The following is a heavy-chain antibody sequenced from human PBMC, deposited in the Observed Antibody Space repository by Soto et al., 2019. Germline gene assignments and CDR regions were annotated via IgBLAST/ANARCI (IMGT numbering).Heavy chain of an antibody. D-gene: IGHD3-22*01. J-gene: IGHJ4*02. CDR1: GFTFSSYA. CDR2: ISYDGSNK. V-gene: IGHV3-30-3*01. CDR3: ARDYYDSSGYGQSPDY. Sequence: GSLRLSCAASGFTFSSYAMHWVRQAPGKGLEWVAVISYDGSNKYYADSVKGRFTISRDNSKNTLYLQMNSLRAEDTAVYYCARDYYDSSGYGQSPDYWGQGT.